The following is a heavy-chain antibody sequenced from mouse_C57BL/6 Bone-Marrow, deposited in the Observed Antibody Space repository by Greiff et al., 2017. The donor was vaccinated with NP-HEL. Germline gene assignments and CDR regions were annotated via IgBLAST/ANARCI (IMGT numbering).Heavy chain of an antibody. Sequence: EVQVVESGPELVKPGASVKISCKASGYSFTDYNMNWVKQSNGKSLEWIGVINPNYGTTSYNQKFKGKATLTVDQSSSTAYMHLNSLTSEDSAVYYCAREEDSQGGFDYWGQGTTLTVSS. CDR2: INPNYGTT. J-gene: IGHJ2*01. CDR3: AREEDSQGGFDY. CDR1: GYSFTDYN. V-gene: IGHV1-39*01.